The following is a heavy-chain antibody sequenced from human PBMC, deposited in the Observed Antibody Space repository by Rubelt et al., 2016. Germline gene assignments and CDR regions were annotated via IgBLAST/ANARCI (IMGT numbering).Heavy chain of an antibody. CDR3: ARGPPGRYGDS. V-gene: IGHV4-34*01. J-gene: IGHJ4*02. Sequence: QQRGAGLLKPSETLSLTCAVYGGSFSGYYWSWIRQPPGKGLEWIGEINHSGSTNYNPSLKSRVTISVDTSKNQFSLKLSSVTAADTAVYYCARGPPGRYGDSWGQGTLVTVSS. D-gene: IGHD1-26*01. CDR2: INHSGST. CDR1: GGSFSGYY.